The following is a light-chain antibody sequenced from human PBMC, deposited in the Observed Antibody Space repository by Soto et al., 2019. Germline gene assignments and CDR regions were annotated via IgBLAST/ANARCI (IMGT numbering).Light chain of an antibody. J-gene: IGKJ1*01. Sequence: IMMTQSPSSLSASVGDRVTMTCRASQTIRRYLNWYEQKPGKAPKLLIYETTSLQVGVPSRFSGSGSVTNFTLTISNLQPEDFATYYCQQSYSVPPTFGQGTRVEI. V-gene: IGKV1-39*01. CDR1: QTIRRY. CDR3: QQSYSVPPT. CDR2: ETT.